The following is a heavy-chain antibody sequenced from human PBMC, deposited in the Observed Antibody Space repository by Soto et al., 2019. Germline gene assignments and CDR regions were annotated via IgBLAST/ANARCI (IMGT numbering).Heavy chain of an antibody. J-gene: IGHJ4*02. Sequence: GGSLRLSCAASGFTFSSYGMHWVRQAPGKGLEWVAVIWYDGSNKYYADSVKGRFTISRDNSKNTLYLQMNSLRAEDTAVYYCERSRDRSSWFLHFDYWGQGPLVTVYS. D-gene: IGHD6-13*01. V-gene: IGHV3-33*01. CDR3: ERSRDRSSWFLHFDY. CDR2: IWYDGSNK. CDR1: GFTFSSYG.